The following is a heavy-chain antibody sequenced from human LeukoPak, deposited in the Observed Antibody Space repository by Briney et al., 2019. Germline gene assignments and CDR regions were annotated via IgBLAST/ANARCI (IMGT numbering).Heavy chain of an antibody. CDR1: GGSISSYY. J-gene: IGHJ4*03. CDR3: ARGSTAMVIFDY. CDR2: IYYNGST. D-gene: IGHD5-18*01. Sequence: SSQTLSLTCTVSGGSISSYYWSWIRQPPGKGLEWIGYIYYNGSTNYNPSLKRRVTISVDTCKNQFSLKLSSVTAADAAVYYCARGSTAMVIFDYWGHGKLVTVSS. V-gene: IGHV4-59*01.